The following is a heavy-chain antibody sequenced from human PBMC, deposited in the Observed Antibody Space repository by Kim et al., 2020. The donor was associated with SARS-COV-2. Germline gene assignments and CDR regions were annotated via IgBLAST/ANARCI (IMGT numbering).Heavy chain of an antibody. D-gene: IGHD2-2*01. CDR2: INPSGGST. CDR1: GYTFTSYY. Sequence: ASVKVSCKASGYTFTSYYMHWVRQAPGQGLEWMGIINPSGGSTSYAQKFQGRVTMTRDTSTSTVYMELSSLRSEDTAVYYCARVRGLVVPAAMGGWFDPWGQGTLVTVSS. J-gene: IGHJ5*02. CDR3: ARVRGLVVPAAMGGWFDP. V-gene: IGHV1-46*01.